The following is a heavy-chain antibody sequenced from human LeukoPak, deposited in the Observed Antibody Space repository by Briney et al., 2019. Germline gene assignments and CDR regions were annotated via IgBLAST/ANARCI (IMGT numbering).Heavy chain of an antibody. J-gene: IGHJ4*02. D-gene: IGHD2-8*02. CDR3: ARDRGGVVMLPY. CDR2: ISGYNAKT. CDR1: GYTFSSYG. V-gene: IGHV1-18*01. Sequence: ASVKVSCKASGYTFSSYGINWVRQAPGQGLEWMGWISGYNAKTNYAQKLQGRLTMTTDTSTTTAYMELRSLRSDDTAVYYCARDRGGVVMLPYWGQGTLVTVSS.